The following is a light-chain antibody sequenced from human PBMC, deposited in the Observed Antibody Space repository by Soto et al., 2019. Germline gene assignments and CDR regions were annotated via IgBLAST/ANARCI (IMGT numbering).Light chain of an antibody. CDR2: EAS. CDR3: QQRSNWPRT. J-gene: IGKJ2*01. Sequence: EIVLTQSPATLSLSPGERATLSCRASQSVSSYLAWYQQKPGQAPRLLIYEASNRATGIPARFSGSGSGTDFTLTISSLEPDDFAVYYCQQRSNWPRTFGQGNKVEIK. V-gene: IGKV3-11*01. CDR1: QSVSSY.